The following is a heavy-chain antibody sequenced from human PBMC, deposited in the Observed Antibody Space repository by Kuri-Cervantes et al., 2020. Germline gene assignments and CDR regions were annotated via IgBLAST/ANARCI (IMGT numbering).Heavy chain of an antibody. Sequence: LRLSCAASGFTVSSNYMSWVRQTPGRGLEWIGYIYYSGSTYYNPSLKSRVTISVDTSKNQFSLKLSSVTAADTAVYYCARDNRVLRGGGMDVWGQGTTVTVSS. CDR3: ARDNRVLRGGGMDV. CDR2: IYYSGST. V-gene: IGHV4-30-4*08. D-gene: IGHD3-10*01. CDR1: GFTVSSNY. J-gene: IGHJ6*02.